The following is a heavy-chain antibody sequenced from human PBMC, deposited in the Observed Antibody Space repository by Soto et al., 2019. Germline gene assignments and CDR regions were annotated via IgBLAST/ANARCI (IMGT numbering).Heavy chain of an antibody. J-gene: IGHJ5*01. CDR1: GDSISNLEYF. D-gene: IGHD7-27*01. CDR2: IYKRATT. CDR3: ARGRYCLTGRCFPNWFDS. V-gene: IGHV4-30-4*01. Sequence: PSXTPSLTCPASGDSISNLEYFWAWIRQPPGQALEYIGYIYKRATTYYNPSFESRVAISVDTSKSQFSLNVTSVTAADTAVYFCARGRYCLTGRCFPNWFDSWGQGARVTVSA.